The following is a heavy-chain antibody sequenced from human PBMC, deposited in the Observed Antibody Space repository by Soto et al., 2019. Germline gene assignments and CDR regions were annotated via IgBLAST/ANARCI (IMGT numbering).Heavy chain of an antibody. CDR1: GFTFSTYA. D-gene: IGHD6-13*01. CDR3: AKNGRAAAMYNWFDP. V-gene: IGHV3-23*01. J-gene: IGHJ5*02. CDR2: ISGSGGTV. Sequence: SGGSLRLSCTGSGFTFSTYAMNWVRQAPGKGLECVSTISGSGGTVYYADSVKGRFTISRDNSKNTLYLQMSSLRADDTAIYYCAKNGRAAAMYNWFDPWGQGTLVTVS.